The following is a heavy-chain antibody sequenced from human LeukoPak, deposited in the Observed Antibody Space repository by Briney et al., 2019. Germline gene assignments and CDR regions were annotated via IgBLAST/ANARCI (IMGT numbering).Heavy chain of an antibody. CDR2: INTKGET. D-gene: IGHD2-21*01. V-gene: IGHV4-4*09. Sequence: SETLSLICTVSGVSMSAYQWSWVRQSPEKGLEWIGCINTKGETSYNPSLKSRVTTSVDTSKSQFSLRLTSVTAADTAVYYCATSNDAKIAPFDHWGQGAPVTVSS. J-gene: IGHJ4*02. CDR3: ATSNDAKIAPFDH. CDR1: GVSMSAYQ.